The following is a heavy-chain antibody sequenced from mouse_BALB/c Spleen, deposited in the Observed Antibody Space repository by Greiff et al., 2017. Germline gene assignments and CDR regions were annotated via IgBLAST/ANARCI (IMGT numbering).Heavy chain of an antibody. D-gene: IGHD2-1*01. CDR1: GFSLTGYG. J-gene: IGHJ3*01. Sequence: QVQLQQSGPGLVAPSQSLSITCTVSGFSLTGYGVNWVRQPPGKGLEWLGMIWGDGSTDYNSALKSRLSISKDNSKSQVFLKMNSLQTDDTARYYCARDRGNYAAWFAYWGQGTLVTVSA. CDR3: ARDRGNYAAWFAY. CDR2: IWGDGST. V-gene: IGHV2-6-7*01.